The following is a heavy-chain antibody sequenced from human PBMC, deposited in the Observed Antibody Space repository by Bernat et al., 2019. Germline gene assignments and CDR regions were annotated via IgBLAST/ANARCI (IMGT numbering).Heavy chain of an antibody. Sequence: QVQLQESGPGLVKPSQTLSLTCTVSGGSISSGGYYWSWIRQHPGKGLEWIGYIYYSARTYYNTSLKSRVTISVDTSRNQFSLKLSSVTAAETALYYWAGLGGLRAVAGTYDYWGQGTMVTVSS. CDR3: AGLGGLRAVAGTYDY. V-gene: IGHV4-31*03. D-gene: IGHD6-19*01. J-gene: IGHJ4*02. CDR2: IYYSART. CDR1: GGSISSGGYY.